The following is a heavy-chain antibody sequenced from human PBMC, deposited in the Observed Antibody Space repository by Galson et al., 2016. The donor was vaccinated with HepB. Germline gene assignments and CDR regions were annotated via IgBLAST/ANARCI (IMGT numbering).Heavy chain of an antibody. Sequence: SLRLSCAASGFIFSSSWMSWVRQAPGKGLEWVSYISSSSSYTNYAESVKGRFTISRDNAKNSLYLQMNSLRAEDTAVYYCARDTKGRVEVVVAANYYYYYGMDVWGQGTTVTVSS. D-gene: IGHD2-15*01. CDR2: ISSSSSYT. CDR3: ARDTKGRVEVVVAANYYYYYGMDV. J-gene: IGHJ6*02. V-gene: IGHV3-11*06. CDR1: GFIFSSSW.